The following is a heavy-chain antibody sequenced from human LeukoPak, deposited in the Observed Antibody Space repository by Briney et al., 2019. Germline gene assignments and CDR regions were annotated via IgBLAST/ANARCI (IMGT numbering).Heavy chain of an antibody. CDR1: GFTFSSYS. CDR2: ISSSSSYI. Sequence: GGSLRLSCAASGFTFSSYSMNWVRQAPGKGLEWVSSISSSSSYIYYADSVKGRFTISRDNAKNSLYLQMNSLRAEDTAVYYCVRDSWRAAGYYYYYYYMDVWGKGTTVTISS. CDR3: VRDSWRAAGYYYYYYYMDV. J-gene: IGHJ6*03. D-gene: IGHD6-13*01. V-gene: IGHV3-21*01.